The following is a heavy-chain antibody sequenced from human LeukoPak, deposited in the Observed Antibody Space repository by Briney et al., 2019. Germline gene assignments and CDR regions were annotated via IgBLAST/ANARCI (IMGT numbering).Heavy chain of an antibody. CDR2: IYYSGTT. CDR3: ARFTYDSSGSNYYFDY. V-gene: IGHV4-59*01. Sequence: PSETLSLTCTVSGGSITGYYWNWLRQPPGQGLEGIGYIYYSGTTNYNPSLTSRVTMSVDTSKNQFSLKLSSVTAADTAVYYCARFTYDSSGSNYYFDYWGQGTLVTVSS. D-gene: IGHD3-22*01. J-gene: IGHJ4*02. CDR1: GGSITGYY.